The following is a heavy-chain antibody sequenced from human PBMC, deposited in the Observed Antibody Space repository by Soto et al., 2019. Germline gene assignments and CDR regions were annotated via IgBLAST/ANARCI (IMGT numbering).Heavy chain of an antibody. J-gene: IGHJ5*02. V-gene: IGHV2-26*01. CDR3: ARIRSGTAVRDWFEP. D-gene: IGHD1-1*01. CDR2: IFSNDEK. CDR1: GFSLSNARMG. Sequence: SGPTLVNPTETLTLTCTVSGFSLSNARMGVSWIRQPPGKALEWLAHIFSNDEKSYSTSLKSRLTISKDTSKSQVVLTMTNMDPVDTATYYCARIRSGTAVRDWFEPWGQGTLVTVSS.